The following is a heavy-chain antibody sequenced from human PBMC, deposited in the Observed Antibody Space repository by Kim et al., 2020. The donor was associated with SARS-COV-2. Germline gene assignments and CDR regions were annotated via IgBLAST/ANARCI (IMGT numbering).Heavy chain of an antibody. V-gene: IGHV3-23*01. J-gene: IGHJ2*01. Sequence: KGRFTISRDNSKNTLYLQMNSLRAEDTAVYYCAKWDSSGWRIYYWYFDLWGRGTLVTVSS. D-gene: IGHD6-19*01. CDR3: AKWDSSGWRIYYWYFDL.